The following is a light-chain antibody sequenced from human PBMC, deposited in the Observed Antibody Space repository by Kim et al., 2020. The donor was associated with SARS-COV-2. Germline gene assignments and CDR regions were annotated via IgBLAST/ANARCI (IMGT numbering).Light chain of an antibody. Sequence: SYELTQPLSVSVALGQTTRITCGGNNIGGKNVHWYQQKPGQAPVLVIYRDNDRPSGIPERFSGSNSGNTATLTISRAQVGDEADYYCQVWDSDSSTYVFGAGTKVTVL. V-gene: IGLV3-9*01. CDR3: QVWDSDSSTYV. J-gene: IGLJ1*01. CDR2: RDN. CDR1: NIGGKN.